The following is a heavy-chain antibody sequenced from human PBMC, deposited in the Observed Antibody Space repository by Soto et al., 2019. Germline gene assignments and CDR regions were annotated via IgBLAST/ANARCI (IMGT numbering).Heavy chain of an antibody. CDR1: GFTFSNFG. Sequence: GSLQLSCEASGFTFSNFGMSGVRQAPGKGLEWVSGPTGNGGTTYYADSVKGRFTISRDNSKNTLSLQMNSLRVDDTAVYYCARGGQYQQPYQFDFWGQGTLVTVSS. J-gene: IGHJ4*02. CDR2: PTGNGGTT. V-gene: IGHV3-23*01. CDR3: ARGGQYQQPYQFDF. D-gene: IGHD2-2*01.